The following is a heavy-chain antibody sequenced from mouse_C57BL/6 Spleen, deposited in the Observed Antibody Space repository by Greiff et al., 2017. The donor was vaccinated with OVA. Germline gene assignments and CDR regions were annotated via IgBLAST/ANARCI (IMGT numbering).Heavy chain of an antibody. CDR2: IDPETGGT. CDR1: GYTFTDYE. J-gene: IGHJ3*01. Sequence: VQLQQSGAELVRPGASVTLSCKASGYTFTDYEMHWVKQTPVHGLEWIGAIDPETGGTAYNQKFKGKAILTADKSSSTAYMELRSLTSEDSAVYYCTRALYYGSSAGFAYWGQGTLVTVSA. CDR3: TRALYYGSSAGFAY. V-gene: IGHV1-15*01. D-gene: IGHD1-1*01.